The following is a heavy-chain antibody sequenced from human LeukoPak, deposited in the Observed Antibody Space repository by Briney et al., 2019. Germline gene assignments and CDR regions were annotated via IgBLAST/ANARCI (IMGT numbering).Heavy chain of an antibody. Sequence: PGGSLRLSCAASGFTFDDYAMHWVRQAPGKGLEWVSGISWNSGSIGYADSVKGRFTISRDNAKNSLYLQMNSLRAEDTALYYCAKDIYRIVGATLFDYWGQGTLVTVSS. CDR1: GFTFDDYA. D-gene: IGHD1-26*01. J-gene: IGHJ4*02. CDR3: AKDIYRIVGATLFDY. CDR2: ISWNSGSI. V-gene: IGHV3-9*01.